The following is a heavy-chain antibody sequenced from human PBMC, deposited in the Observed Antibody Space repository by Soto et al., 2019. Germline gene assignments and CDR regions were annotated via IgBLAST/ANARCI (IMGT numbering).Heavy chain of an antibody. Sequence: QVPLVQSGAEVKKPGASVKVSCKASGSTFTSYGISGVRQAPGQGLECMGWINAYNGTTIYAQKLQGRVTMTTDTSTSTAYMELRSLRSDDTAVYSCARFLPPFEHGGQGTLVTVSS. CDR3: ARFLPPFEH. CDR1: GSTFTSYG. J-gene: IGHJ5*02. CDR2: INAYNGTT. V-gene: IGHV1-18*01.